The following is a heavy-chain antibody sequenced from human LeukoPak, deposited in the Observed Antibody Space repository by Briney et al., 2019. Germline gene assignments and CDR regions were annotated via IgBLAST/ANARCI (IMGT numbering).Heavy chain of an antibody. CDR1: GYTFTGYY. CDR3: ARAVYYDILTGYHPSFDY. Sequence: ASVKVSCKASGYTFTGYYMHWVRQAPGQGLEWMGWINPNSGGTNYAQKFQGRVTMTRDTSISTAYMELSRLRSDDTAVYYCARAVYYDILTGYHPSFDYWGQGTLVTVSS. V-gene: IGHV1-2*02. D-gene: IGHD3-9*01. CDR2: INPNSGGT. J-gene: IGHJ4*02.